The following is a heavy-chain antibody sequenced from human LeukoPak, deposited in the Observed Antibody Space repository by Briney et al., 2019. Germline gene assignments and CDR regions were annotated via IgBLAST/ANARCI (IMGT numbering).Heavy chain of an antibody. V-gene: IGHV3-21*01. CDR3: ARDSDVHCSGGSCTNFDY. D-gene: IGHD2-15*01. J-gene: IGHJ4*02. CDR2: ISSSSSYI. Sequence: PGGSLRLSCVASGFTFSSYSINWVRQVPGKGLERVSSISSSSSYIYYADSVKGRFTSSRDNAKKSLYLQMNSLRAEDTAIYYCARDSDVHCSGGSCTNFDYWGQGTLVTVSS. CDR1: GFTFSSYS.